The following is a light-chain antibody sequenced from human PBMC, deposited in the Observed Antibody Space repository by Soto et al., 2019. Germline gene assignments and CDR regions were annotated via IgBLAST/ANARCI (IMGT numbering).Light chain of an antibody. CDR1: QFLSSY. Sequence: EIVLTQSPATLSLSPMEIASLSCRASQFLSSYLAWYQQIPGQPPRLLIYDTSNRVTGIPARFSGSRSGTDFTLTISSLEPEDFAVYFCHQRNKFGQGTRLEIK. CDR2: DTS. CDR3: HQRNK. V-gene: IGKV3-11*01. J-gene: IGKJ5*01.